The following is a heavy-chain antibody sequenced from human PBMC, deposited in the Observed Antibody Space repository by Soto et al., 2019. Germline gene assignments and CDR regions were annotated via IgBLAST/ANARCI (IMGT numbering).Heavy chain of an antibody. CDR1: GGSISTNAYY. Sequence: PSDTLSLTCTVSGGSISTNAYYWGWIRQHPGKALEWIGYVLWSGTAFYNPSLRSRLTMSVDTSENQFSLMLSSVVAADTAVYFCARVTGGYGSSSRWFVPWGQGIPVTVSS. V-gene: IGHV4-31*03. J-gene: IGHJ5*02. CDR2: VLWSGTA. D-gene: IGHD5-12*01. CDR3: ARVTGGYGSSSRWFVP.